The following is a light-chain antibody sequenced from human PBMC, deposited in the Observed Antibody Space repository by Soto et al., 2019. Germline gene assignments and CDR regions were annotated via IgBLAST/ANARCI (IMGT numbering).Light chain of an antibody. V-gene: IGLV2-14*03. CDR3: SSFRSSSTSDV. CDR2: DVS. CDR1: SSDIGDSNY. J-gene: IGLJ1*01. Sequence: QSVLTQPASVSGSPGQSITISCTGTSSDIGDSNYVSWYQQHPGKAPKLVIYDVSNRPSGVSNRFSGSKSANTASLTSSGLQAEDEADYYCSSFRSSSTSDVFGTGTKVTVL.